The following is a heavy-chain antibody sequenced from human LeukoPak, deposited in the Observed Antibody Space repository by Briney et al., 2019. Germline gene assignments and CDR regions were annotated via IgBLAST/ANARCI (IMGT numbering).Heavy chain of an antibody. V-gene: IGHV3-23*01. J-gene: IGHJ4*02. CDR1: GFTFSSYA. CDR3: GKEVERHFDLKY. CDR2: ISGSGGST. Sequence: GGSLRLSCAASGFTFSSYAMSWVRQAPGKGLEWVSAISGSGGSTYYADSVKGRFTISRDNSKNTPYLQMNSLRAEDTAVYYCGKEVERHFDLKYWGQGTLVTVSS.